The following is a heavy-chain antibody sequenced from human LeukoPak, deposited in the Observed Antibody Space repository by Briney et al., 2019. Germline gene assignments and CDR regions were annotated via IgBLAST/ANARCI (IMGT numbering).Heavy chain of an antibody. CDR2: IYYSGST. V-gene: IGHV4-59*01. CDR3: ARLAWGNSGGHYYYYIDV. Sequence: SETLSLTCAVYGGSFSGYYWTWIRQPPGKGLEWIGYIYYSGSTNYNPSLKSRVTISVDTSKNRFSLKLSSVTAADAAVYYCARLAWGNSGGHYYYYIDVWGKGTTVTVSS. CDR1: GGSFSGYY. D-gene: IGHD4-23*01. J-gene: IGHJ6*03.